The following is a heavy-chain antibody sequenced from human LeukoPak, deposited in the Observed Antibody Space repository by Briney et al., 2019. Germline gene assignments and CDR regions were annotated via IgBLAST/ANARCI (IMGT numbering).Heavy chain of an antibody. CDR3: AKDMAYDSTRGAYDY. D-gene: IGHD3-22*01. CDR2: ISWNSGRI. Sequence: PGRSLRLSCAASGFTFDDYAMHWVRQAPGKGLEWASGISWNSGRIGYADAVKGRFSTSRDNAKNSLYLQMNSLRAEDTALYYCAKDMAYDSTRGAYDYWGQGTLVTVSS. CDR1: GFTFDDYA. V-gene: IGHV3-9*01. J-gene: IGHJ4*02.